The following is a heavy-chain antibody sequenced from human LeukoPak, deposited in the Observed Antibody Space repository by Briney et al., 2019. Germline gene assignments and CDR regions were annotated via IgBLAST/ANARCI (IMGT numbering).Heavy chain of an antibody. D-gene: IGHD3-10*01. CDR2: IYPSVSDT. V-gene: IGHV5-51*01. Sequence: GESLETSFKGSGYGFTSYWIGWGRPMPGKGGEWMGFIYPSVSDTRYTPSFQGQVTISAYKSISTAYLQWSSLKASDTAMYYCARAGETGFGELTFDIWGQGTMVTVS. CDR1: GYGFTSYW. J-gene: IGHJ3*02. CDR3: ARAGETGFGELTFDI.